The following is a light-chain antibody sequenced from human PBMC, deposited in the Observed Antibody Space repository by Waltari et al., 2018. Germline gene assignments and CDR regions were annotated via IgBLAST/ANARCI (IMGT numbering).Light chain of an antibody. CDR3: LQYNGAPYS. CDR2: DAF. CDR1: QDIKYY. J-gene: IGKJ2*03. Sequence: IQMTQSPSSLSASIGDRVHITCRSRQDIKYYLNWYQQKPGKPPKRLIYDAFSLQSGAPSRFSGSGSGTVFTLTISSLQPEDFATYYCLQYNGAPYSFGQGTKVEIK. V-gene: IGKV1-17*01.